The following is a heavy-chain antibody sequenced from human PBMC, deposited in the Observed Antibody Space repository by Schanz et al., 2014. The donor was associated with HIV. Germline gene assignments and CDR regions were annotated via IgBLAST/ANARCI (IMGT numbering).Heavy chain of an antibody. CDR3: ARDPSTYFYDTSGSGVDY. CDR1: GFTFSGYW. J-gene: IGHJ4*02. CDR2: IKTDGTEK. D-gene: IGHD3-22*01. V-gene: IGHV3-7*01. Sequence: VQLVESGGGVVQPGRSLRLSCAASGFTFSGYWMAWVRQAPGKGLEWMASIKTDGTEKYYVDSVKGRFTISRDNAKNSLYLQMDSLTAEDTAVYYCARDPSTYFYDTSGSGVDYWGQGTLVTVSS.